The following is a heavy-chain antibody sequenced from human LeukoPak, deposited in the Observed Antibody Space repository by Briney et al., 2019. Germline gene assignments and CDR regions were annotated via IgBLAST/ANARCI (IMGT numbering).Heavy chain of an antibody. D-gene: IGHD2/OR15-2a*01. V-gene: IGHV4-59*01. CDR2: IHYSGST. CDR1: GGSITNYY. Sequence: SETLSLTCTVSGGSITNYYWTWIRQPPGKGLEWIGYIHYSGSTNYNPSLKSRVTISVDTSKNQFSLKLSSVTAADTAVYYCARASIAYYYYYYMGVWGKGTTVAVSS. J-gene: IGHJ6*03. CDR3: ARASIAYYYYYYMGV.